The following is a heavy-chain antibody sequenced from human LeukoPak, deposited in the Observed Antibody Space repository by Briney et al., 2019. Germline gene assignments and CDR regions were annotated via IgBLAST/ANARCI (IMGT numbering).Heavy chain of an antibody. CDR3: ARGRLLLDY. D-gene: IGHD2-15*01. CDR1: GYTFSSYA. J-gene: IGHJ4*02. Sequence: ASVKVSCKASGYTFSSYALHWVRQAPGQRLECMGWINPGNGYTEHSQKFQGRVTMNRDTSTSTVYMELSSLRSEDTAVYYCARGRLLLDYWGQGTLVTVSS. CDR2: INPGNGYT. V-gene: IGHV1-3*01.